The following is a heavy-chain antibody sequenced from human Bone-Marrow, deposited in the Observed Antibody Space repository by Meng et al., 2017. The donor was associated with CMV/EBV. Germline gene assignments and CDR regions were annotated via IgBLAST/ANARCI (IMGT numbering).Heavy chain of an antibody. Sequence: RGSLRLSCAASGFTFSSYWMHWVRQAPGKGLVLVSRINSDGSSTSYADSVKGRFTISRDNAKNTLYLQMNSLRAEETAVYYCAKDLSSGWYPTIYYYYYGMDVWGQGTTVTVSS. CDR1: GFTFSSYW. CDR2: INSDGSST. V-gene: IGHV3-74*01. D-gene: IGHD6-19*01. J-gene: IGHJ6*02. CDR3: AKDLSSGWYPTIYYYYYGMDV.